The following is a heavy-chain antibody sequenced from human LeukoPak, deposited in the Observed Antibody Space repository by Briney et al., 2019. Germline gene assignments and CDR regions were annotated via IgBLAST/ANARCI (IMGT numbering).Heavy chain of an antibody. V-gene: IGHV4-4*07. CDR3: ARSTMVRGVITNDAFDI. CDR1: GGSISSYY. J-gene: IGHJ3*02. CDR2: IYTSGST. D-gene: IGHD3-10*01. Sequence: PSETLSLTCTVSGGSISSYYWSWIRQPAGKGLEWIGRIYTSGSTNYNPSLKSRVTMSVDTSKNQFSLKLSSVTAADTAVYYCARSTMVRGVITNDAFDIWGQGTMVTVSS.